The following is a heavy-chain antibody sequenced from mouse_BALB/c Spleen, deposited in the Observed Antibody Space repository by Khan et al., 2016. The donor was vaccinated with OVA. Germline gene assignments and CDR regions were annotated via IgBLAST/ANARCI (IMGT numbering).Heavy chain of an antibody. CDR1: GYIFTSYW. D-gene: IGHD3-2*02. J-gene: IGHJ2*01. CDR3: ASEEALYYFDY. V-gene: IGHV1-76*01. Sequence: LEESGAELVRPGASVKLSCKTSGYIFTSYWIHWVKQRSGQGLEWFARIYPGTDNTYYNEKLKDKVTLTADKSSSTVYMQLSSLKSEDSAVYFCASEEALYYFDYWGQGTTLTVSS. CDR2: IYPGTDNT.